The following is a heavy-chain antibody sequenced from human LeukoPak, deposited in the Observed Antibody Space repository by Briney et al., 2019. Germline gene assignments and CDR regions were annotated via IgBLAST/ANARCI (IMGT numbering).Heavy chain of an antibody. CDR1: GGSISSSY. Sequence: SETLSLTCTVSGGSISSSYWSWIWQPPGKGLEYIGYIYYSGNTNYNPSLKSRVTLSMDRSNNQFSLKMSSATAADTAVYYCARLVVVTHTGRNWFDSWGQGTLVTVSS. CDR3: ARLVVVTHTGRNWFDS. CDR2: IYYSGNT. V-gene: IGHV4-59*01. J-gene: IGHJ5*01. D-gene: IGHD2-21*02.